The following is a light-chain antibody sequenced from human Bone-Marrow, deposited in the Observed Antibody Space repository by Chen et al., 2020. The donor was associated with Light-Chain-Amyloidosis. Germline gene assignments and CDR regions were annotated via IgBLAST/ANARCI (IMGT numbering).Light chain of an antibody. V-gene: IGLV3-21*02. Sequence: SYVLTQPSSVSVAPGQTATIACGGNNIGYTSVHWYQQTPGQAPLLVVYDDSDRPSGIPERLSGSNSGNTATLTISRVEDGDEADYYCQVWDRSSDRPVFGGGTKLTVL. CDR1: NIGYTS. CDR3: QVWDRSSDRPV. CDR2: DDS. J-gene: IGLJ3*02.